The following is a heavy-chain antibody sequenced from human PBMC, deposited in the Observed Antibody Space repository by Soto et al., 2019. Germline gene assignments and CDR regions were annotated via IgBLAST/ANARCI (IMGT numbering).Heavy chain of an antibody. CDR1: GFTFSSYG. V-gene: IGHV3-30*18. J-gene: IGHJ4*02. CDR3: AKDREYSSSYLDY. CDR2: ISYDGSNK. Sequence: SGGSLRLSCAASGFTFSSYGMHWVRQAPGKGLEWVAVISYDGSNKYYADSVKGRFTISRDNSKNTLYLQMNSLRAEDTAVYYCAKDREYSSSYLDYWGQGTLVNVSS. D-gene: IGHD6-6*01.